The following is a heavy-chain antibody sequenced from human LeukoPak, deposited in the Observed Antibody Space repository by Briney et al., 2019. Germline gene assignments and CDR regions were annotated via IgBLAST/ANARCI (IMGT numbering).Heavy chain of an antibody. CDR2: ISSSSGYI. V-gene: IGHV3-21*01. CDR3: ARTMGQGLLLRAFDY. Sequence: GGSLRLSCAASGFTFSSYSMNWVRQAPGKWLEWVSSISSSSGYIYYADSVKGRFTISRDKAKNSLYLQMNSLRAEDTAVYYCARTMGQGLLLRAFDYWGQGTLVTVSS. CDR1: GFTFSSYS. D-gene: IGHD3-16*01. J-gene: IGHJ4*02.